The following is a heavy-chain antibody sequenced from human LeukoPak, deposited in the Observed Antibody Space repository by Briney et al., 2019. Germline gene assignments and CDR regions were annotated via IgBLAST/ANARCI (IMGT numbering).Heavy chain of an antibody. CDR1: GFTFSSYS. CDR2: ISSSSSYI. V-gene: IGHV3-21*01. D-gene: IGHD3-16*01. J-gene: IGHJ6*02. Sequence: GGSLGLSCAASGFTFSSYSMNWVRQAPGKGLEWVSSISSSSSYIYYADSVKGRFTISRDNAKNSLYLQMNSLRAEDTAVYYCARGGGDYYYGMDVWGQGTTVTVSS. CDR3: ARGGGDYYYGMDV.